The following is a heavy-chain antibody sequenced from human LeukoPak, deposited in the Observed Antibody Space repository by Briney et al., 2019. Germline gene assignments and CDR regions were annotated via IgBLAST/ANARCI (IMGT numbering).Heavy chain of an antibody. V-gene: IGHV1-46*01. CDR2: INPSGGST. J-gene: IGHJ5*02. CDR3: ARDGGGRDGYNYEWFDP. D-gene: IGHD5-24*01. Sequence: ASVKVSCKASGYTFTSYYMHWVRQAPGQGLEWMGIINPSGGSTSYAQKFQGRVTMTRDMSTSTVYMELSSLRSEDTAVYYCARDGGGRDGYNYEWFDPWGQGTLVTVSS. CDR1: GYTFTSYY.